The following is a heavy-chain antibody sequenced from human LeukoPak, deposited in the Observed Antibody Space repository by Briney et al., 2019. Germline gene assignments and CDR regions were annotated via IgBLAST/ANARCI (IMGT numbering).Heavy chain of an antibody. CDR2: IYHSGST. J-gene: IGHJ4*02. D-gene: IGHD3-3*01. CDR1: GVSVSSGSFY. Sequence: SETLSLTCTVSGVSVSSGSFYWSWIRQPPGRGLEWIGKIYHSGSTNYNPSLKSRVTISVDTSKNQISLKLSSVTAADTAVYYRARSPQHYDFWSGYSTYFDYWGQGTLVTASS. V-gene: IGHV4-61*01. CDR3: ARSPQHYDFWSGYSTYFDY.